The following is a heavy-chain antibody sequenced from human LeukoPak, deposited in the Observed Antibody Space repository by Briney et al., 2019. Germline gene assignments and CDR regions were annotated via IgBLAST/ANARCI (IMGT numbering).Heavy chain of an antibody. J-gene: IGHJ2*01. D-gene: IGHD2-15*01. CDR1: GYTFTSYD. V-gene: IGHV1-8*01. CDR2: MNPNSGNT. Sequence: ASVKVSFKASGYTFTSYDINWVRQATGQGLEWMGWMNPNSGNTGYAQKFQGRVTMTRNTSISTAYMELSSLRSEDTAVYYCARISTYSRYFDLWGRGTLVTVSS. CDR3: ARISTYSRYFDL.